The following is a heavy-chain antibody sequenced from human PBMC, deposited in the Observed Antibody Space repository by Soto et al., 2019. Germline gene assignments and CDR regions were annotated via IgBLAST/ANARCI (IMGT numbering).Heavy chain of an antibody. CDR2: ISSSSSYI. J-gene: IGHJ6*02. V-gene: IGHV3-21*01. CDR1: GFTFSSYS. D-gene: IGHD1-1*01. Sequence: VESLRLSCAASGFTFSSYSMNWVRQAPGKGLEWVSSISSSSSYIYYADPVKGRFTISRDNAKNSLYLQMNSLGAEDTAVYYCARDRAQDWKVDYYYYGMDVWGQGTTVTVSS. CDR3: ARDRAQDWKVDYYYYGMDV.